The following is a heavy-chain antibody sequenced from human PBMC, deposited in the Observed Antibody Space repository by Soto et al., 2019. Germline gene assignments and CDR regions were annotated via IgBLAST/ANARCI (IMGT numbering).Heavy chain of an antibody. CDR1: GYRFSSFG. CDR3: ARDKIDQLILDIRGPLHI. J-gene: IGHJ3*02. Sequence: QDQLVQSGAEVKKPGASVKVSCKASGYRFSSFGLNWVRQAPGQGPEWMAYIGSFKNNKSHAKKFQGRVNMSADKSTSTLYMELTSMRSDDTTLYYCARDKIDQLILDIRGPLHIWGQGISVIISS. D-gene: IGHD2-2*03. CDR2: IGSFKNNK. V-gene: IGHV1-18*01.